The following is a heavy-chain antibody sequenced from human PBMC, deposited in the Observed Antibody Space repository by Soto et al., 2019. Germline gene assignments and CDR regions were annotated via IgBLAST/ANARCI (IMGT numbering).Heavy chain of an antibody. D-gene: IGHD2-21*02. J-gene: IGHJ6*02. CDR3: ARSEGYESDFKYYYYYGMDV. Sequence: HPGGSLRLSCAASGFTFSSYWMHWVRQAPGKGLLCVSRINSDGSSTSYADSVKGRFTISRDNAKNTLYLQMNSLRAEDTAVYYCARSEGYESDFKYYYYYGMDVWGQGTTVTV. V-gene: IGHV3-74*01. CDR1: GFTFSSYW. CDR2: INSDGSST.